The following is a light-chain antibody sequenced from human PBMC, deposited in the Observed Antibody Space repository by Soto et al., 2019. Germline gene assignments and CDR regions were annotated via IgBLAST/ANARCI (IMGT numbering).Light chain of an antibody. V-gene: IGKV1-5*03. J-gene: IGKJ1*01. CDR3: QQYNSYCT. CDR1: QSISSW. CDR2: KAS. Sequence: DIQMTQSPSTLSASVGDRVTITCLASQSISSWLAWYQQKPGKAPKLLIYKASSLESGVPSRFSGSGSGTEFTLTISSLQPDDFATYYCQQYNSYCTFGQGTKVQIK.